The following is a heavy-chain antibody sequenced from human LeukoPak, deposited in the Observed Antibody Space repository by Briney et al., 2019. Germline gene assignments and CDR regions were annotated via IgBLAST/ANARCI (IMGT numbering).Heavy chain of an antibody. CDR3: AKVDGSGSYFGY. V-gene: IGHV3-48*03. CDR1: GFTFSSYE. Sequence: GGSLRLSCAASGFTFSSYEMNWVRQAPGKGLEWVSYISSSGSTIYYADSVKGRFTVSRDNAKNSLYLQMNSLRAEDTGVYYCAKVDGSGSYFGYWGQGTLVTVSS. J-gene: IGHJ4*02. CDR2: ISSSGSTI. D-gene: IGHD3-10*01.